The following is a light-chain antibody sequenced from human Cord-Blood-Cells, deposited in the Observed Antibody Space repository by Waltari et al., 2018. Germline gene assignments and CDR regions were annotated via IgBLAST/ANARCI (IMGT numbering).Light chain of an antibody. V-gene: IGKV3-20*01. J-gene: IGKJ5*01. Sequence: EIVLTQSPGTLSLSPGERATLSCRASQSVSSSYLAWYQQKPGQAPRLLIYGASSRATGIPDRFSGSWSGRDFTLTISRLEPEDFAVDYGQQYGISISFGHGTRLEI. CDR3: QQYGISIS. CDR2: GAS. CDR1: QSVSSSY.